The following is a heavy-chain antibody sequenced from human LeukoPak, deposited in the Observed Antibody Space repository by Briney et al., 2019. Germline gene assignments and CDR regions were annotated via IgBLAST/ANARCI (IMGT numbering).Heavy chain of an antibody. D-gene: IGHD3-16*01. CDR1: GDSITTGGYY. J-gene: IGHJ5*02. V-gene: IGHV4-31*03. CDR2: FYYSGGT. Sequence: SQTLSLTCTFSGDSITTGGYYWSWLRQHPGKGLEWIGYFYYSGGTYYNPSLKSRVTISVDTSKSQFSLKLTSVTAADTAVYYCARDLGDKVDPWGQGTLVTVSS. CDR3: ARDLGDKVDP.